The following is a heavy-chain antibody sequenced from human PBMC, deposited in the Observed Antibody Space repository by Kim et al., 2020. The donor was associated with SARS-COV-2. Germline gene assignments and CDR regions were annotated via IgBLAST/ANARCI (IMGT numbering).Heavy chain of an antibody. D-gene: IGHD6-13*01. V-gene: IGHV3-7*03. Sequence: GGSLRLSCAASGFTFSSYWMSWVRQAPGKGLEWVANIKQDGSEKYYVDSVKGRFTISRDNAKNSLYLQMNSLRAEDTAVYYCARDIYSSRTNGRRYYYGMDVWGQGTTVTVSS. J-gene: IGHJ6*02. CDR3: ARDIYSSRTNGRRYYYGMDV. CDR1: GFTFSSYW. CDR2: IKQDGSEK.